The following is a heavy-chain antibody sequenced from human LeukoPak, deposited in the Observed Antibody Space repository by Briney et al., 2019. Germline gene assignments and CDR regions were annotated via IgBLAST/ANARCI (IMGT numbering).Heavy chain of an antibody. CDR1: GFTFSSYG. V-gene: IGHV3-23*01. CDR2: ISSSGGST. J-gene: IGHJ3*02. CDR3: AKERQLGAFDI. Sequence: PGGTLRLSCVASGFTFSSYGMSWVRQAPGKGLEWVSAISSSGGSTYYADSVKGRFTISRDNSTNTLYLQMNSLRAEDTAVYYCAKERQLGAFDIWGQGTMVTVSS. D-gene: IGHD6-6*01.